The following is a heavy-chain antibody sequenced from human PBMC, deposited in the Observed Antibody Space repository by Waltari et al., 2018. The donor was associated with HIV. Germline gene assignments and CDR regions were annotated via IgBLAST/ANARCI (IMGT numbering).Heavy chain of an antibody. V-gene: IGHV4-61*02. CDR2: GYISGST. J-gene: IGHJ2*01. D-gene: IGHD3-9*01. Sequence: QVQLQESGPGLVKPSQTLSLTCTVSGGPITRGPYYWTWIRQPAGKGLEWVGRGYISGSTNYNPSLRSRVTISVDTSKNQFSLKLTSVTAADTAVYYCARGLDILTAHYHWYLDLWGRGTLVTVSS. CDR1: GGPITRGPYY. CDR3: ARGLDILTAHYHWYLDL.